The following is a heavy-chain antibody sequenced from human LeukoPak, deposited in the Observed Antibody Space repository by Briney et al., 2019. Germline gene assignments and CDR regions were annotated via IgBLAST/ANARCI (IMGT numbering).Heavy chain of an antibody. Sequence: SETLSLTCAVYGGSFSGYYWSWIRQPPGKGLEWIGEINHSGSTNYNPSLKSRVTISVDTSKNQFSLKLSSVTAADTAVYYCARMSFGGLMLQTNWFDPWGQGTLVTVSS. CDR3: ARMSFGGLMLQTNWFDP. CDR1: GGSFSGYY. J-gene: IGHJ5*02. D-gene: IGHD3-16*01. CDR2: INHSGST. V-gene: IGHV4-34*01.